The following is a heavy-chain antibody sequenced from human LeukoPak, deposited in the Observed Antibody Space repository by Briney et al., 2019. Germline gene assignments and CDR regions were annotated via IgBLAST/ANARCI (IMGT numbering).Heavy chain of an antibody. Sequence: SESLSPTCTVPGESISRYYWSWGRQPPEEWLGWNGYIFNSGAAAYNPSLKSRVTMSVDTSKNQFSLKLRSVTAADTAVYFCARHWASYASSYYGFDVWGQGTTVTVSS. J-gene: IGHJ6*02. CDR3: ARHWASYASSYYGFDV. D-gene: IGHD3-16*01. CDR1: GESISRYY. CDR2: IFNSGAA. V-gene: IGHV4-59*08.